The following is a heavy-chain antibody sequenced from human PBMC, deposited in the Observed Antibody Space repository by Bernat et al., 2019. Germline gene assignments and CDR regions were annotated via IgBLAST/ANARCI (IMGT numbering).Heavy chain of an antibody. CDR3: ARAPYSSSPPDRADRPLDY. CDR2: ISSSGSTI. V-gene: IGHV3-48*03. Sequence: EVQLVESGGGLVQPGGSLRLSCAASGFTFSSYEMNWVRQAPGKGLEWVSYISSSGSTIYYADSVKGRFTISRDNAKNSLYLQMNSLRAEDTAVYYCARAPYSSSPPDRADRPLDYWGQGTLVTVSS. J-gene: IGHJ4*02. D-gene: IGHD6-13*01. CDR1: GFTFSSYE.